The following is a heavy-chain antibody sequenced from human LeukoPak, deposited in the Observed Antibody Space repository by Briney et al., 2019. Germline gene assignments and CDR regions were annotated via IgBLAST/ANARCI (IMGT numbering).Heavy chain of an antibody. D-gene: IGHD5-18*01. V-gene: IGHV3-7*01. CDR3: ARDESGYSYGYYYYGMDV. J-gene: IGHJ6*02. CDR2: IKQDGSEK. CDR1: GFTFSSYW. Sequence: GGSLRLSCAASGFTFSSYWMSWVRQAPGKGLEGVAHIKQDGSEKYYVDSVKGRFTISRDNAKNSLYLQMNSLRAEDTAVYYCARDESGYSYGYYYYGMDVWGQGTTVTVSS.